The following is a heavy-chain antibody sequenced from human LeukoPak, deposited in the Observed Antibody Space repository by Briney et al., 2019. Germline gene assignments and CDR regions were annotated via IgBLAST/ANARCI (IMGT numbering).Heavy chain of an antibody. J-gene: IGHJ4*02. CDR3: ARAPHQYQLLNFDY. D-gene: IGHD2-2*01. V-gene: IGHV4-59*01. CDR1: GGSISSYY. Sequence: KPSETLPLTCTVSGGSISSYYWSWIRQPPGKGLEWIGYIYYSGSTNYNPSLKSRVTISVDTSKNQFSLKLSSVTAADTAVYYCARAPHQYQLLNFDYWGQGTLVTVSS. CDR2: IYYSGST.